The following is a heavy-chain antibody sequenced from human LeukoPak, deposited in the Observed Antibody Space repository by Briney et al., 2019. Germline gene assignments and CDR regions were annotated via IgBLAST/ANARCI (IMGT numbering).Heavy chain of an antibody. CDR2: TYYRSKMYN. CDR1: GDSVSSNSAA. D-gene: IGHD6-19*01. V-gene: IGHV6-1*01. J-gene: IGHJ4*02. Sequence: SQTLSLTCAVSGDSVSSNSAAWDWIRQSPWIGLEWRGKTYYRSKMYNEYAVSVKSRITIKSDTSKNQSSLQLNSVTPEDTAVYYCARGAVAYFDYWGQGTLATVSS. CDR3: ARGAVAYFDY.